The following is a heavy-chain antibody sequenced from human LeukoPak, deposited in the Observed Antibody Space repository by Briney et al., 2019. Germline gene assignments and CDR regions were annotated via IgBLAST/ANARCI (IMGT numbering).Heavy chain of an antibody. V-gene: IGHV4-59*08. CDR1: GVSISSYY. J-gene: IGHJ4*02. Sequence: SETLSLTCTVSGVSISSYYWSWIRQPPGKRLEWIGYIYHSGSTNYNSSLKSRVTISVDTSKNQFSLKLSSVTAAHTAVYYCARHAAFAEYQSHLTHFDYWGQGTLVTVSS. CDR3: ARHAAFAEYQSHLTHFDY. D-gene: IGHD2-2*01. CDR2: IYHSGST.